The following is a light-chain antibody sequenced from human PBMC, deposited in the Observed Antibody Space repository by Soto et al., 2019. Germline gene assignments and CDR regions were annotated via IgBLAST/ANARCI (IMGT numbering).Light chain of an antibody. CDR3: QQIYSTLMYT. Sequence: DIQMTQSPSSLSASVGDRVTITCRASQSISSSLNWYQQKPGKAPKRLIYAASSLQSWVPSRFSGSGSGTDFTLTISSLQPEDFATYYCQQIYSTLMYTYGPGTKMEIK. CDR1: QSISSS. CDR2: AAS. J-gene: IGKJ2*01. V-gene: IGKV1-39*01.